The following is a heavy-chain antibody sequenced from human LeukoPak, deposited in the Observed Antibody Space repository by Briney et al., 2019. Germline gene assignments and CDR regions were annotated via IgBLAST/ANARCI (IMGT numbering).Heavy chain of an antibody. CDR1: GLPFRSYP. CDR3: ANLFGVDSY. V-gene: IGHV3-23*01. D-gene: IGHD3-3*01. Sequence: GGSLRLSCAASGLPFRSYPLTWVGQAPGKGLEWVSAISGSGGSTYYADSVKGRFTISRDNSKNTLYLQMNSLRAEDTAVYYCANLFGVDSYWGQGTLVTVSS. CDR2: ISGSGGST. J-gene: IGHJ4*02.